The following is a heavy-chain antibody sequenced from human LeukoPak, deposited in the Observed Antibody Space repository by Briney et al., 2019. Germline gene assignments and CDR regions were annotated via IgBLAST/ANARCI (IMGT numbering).Heavy chain of an antibody. V-gene: IGHV4-38-2*02. D-gene: IGHD4-17*01. J-gene: IGHJ4*02. CDR3: ARDMRGEGCDY. Sequence: SETLSLTCTVSGYSISSGYYWGWIRQPPGKGLEWIGSIYHSGSTYYNPSLKSRVTISVDTSKNQFSLKLSSVTAADTAVYYCARDMRGEGCDYWGQGTLVTVSS. CDR2: IYHSGST. CDR1: GYSISSGYY.